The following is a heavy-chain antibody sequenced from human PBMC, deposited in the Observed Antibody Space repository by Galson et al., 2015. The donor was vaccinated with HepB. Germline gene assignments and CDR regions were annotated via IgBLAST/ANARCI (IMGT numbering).Heavy chain of an antibody. Sequence: SLRLSCAASGFTFSSYAMHWVRQAPGKGLEWVAVISYDGSNKYYADSVKGRFTISRDNSKNTLYLQMNSLRAEDTAVYYCASDMIRQWLGTLDYWGQGTLVTVSS. J-gene: IGHJ4*02. CDR3: ASDMIRQWLGTLDY. CDR1: GFTFSSYA. CDR2: ISYDGSNK. V-gene: IGHV3-30*04. D-gene: IGHD6-19*01.